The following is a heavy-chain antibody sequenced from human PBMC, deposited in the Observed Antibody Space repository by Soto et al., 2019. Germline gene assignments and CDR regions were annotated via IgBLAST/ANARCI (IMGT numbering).Heavy chain of an antibody. CDR1: GFSFSTDS. CDR2: IGRRSDI. Sequence: RLSCEASGFSFSTDSMHWVRQAPGKGLEWVSSIGRRSDIYYADSVKGRFTISRDNAKNSVSLQMNSLRDEDTAVYYCAREETAWPLAYGLDVWGQGTTVTVSS. D-gene: IGHD2-21*02. V-gene: IGHV3-21*01. CDR3: AREETAWPLAYGLDV. J-gene: IGHJ6*02.